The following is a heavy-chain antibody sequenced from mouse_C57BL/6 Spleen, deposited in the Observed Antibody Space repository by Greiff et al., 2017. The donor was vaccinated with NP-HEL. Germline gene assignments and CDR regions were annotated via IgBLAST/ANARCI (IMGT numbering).Heavy chain of an antibody. V-gene: IGHV1-52*01. CDR1: GYTFTSYW. CDR2: IDPSDSET. CDR3: ARSGYYGSSYVVDY. J-gene: IGHJ2*01. D-gene: IGHD1-1*01. Sequence: QVQLQQPGAELVRPGSSVKLSCKASGYTFTSYWMHWVKQRPIQGLEWIGNIDPSDSETHYIQKFKDKATLTVDKSSSTAYMQLSSLTSEDSAVYYCARSGYYGSSYVVDYWGQGTTLTVSS.